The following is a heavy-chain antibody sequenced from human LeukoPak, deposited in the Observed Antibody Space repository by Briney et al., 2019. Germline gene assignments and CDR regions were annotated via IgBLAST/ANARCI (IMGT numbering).Heavy chain of an antibody. CDR3: ARRGGIAAPKGKHAFDI. V-gene: IGHV4-39*07. CDR2: INHSGST. J-gene: IGHJ3*02. CDR1: GGSISSSSYY. Sequence: PSETLSLTCTVSGGSISSSSYYWSWIRQPPGKGLEWIGEINHSGSTNYNPSLKSRVTISVDTSKNQFSLKLSSVTAADTAVYYCARRGGIAAPKGKHAFDIWGQGTMVTVSS. D-gene: IGHD6-13*01.